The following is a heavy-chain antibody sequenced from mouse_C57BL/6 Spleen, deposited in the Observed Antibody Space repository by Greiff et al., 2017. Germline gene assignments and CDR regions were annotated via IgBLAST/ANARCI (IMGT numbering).Heavy chain of an antibody. D-gene: IGHD2-3*01. CDR3: ARDGGWLLFDV. CDR1: GFTFSSYA. J-gene: IGHJ1*03. CDR2: ISDGGSYT. V-gene: IGHV5-4*01. Sequence: EVQGVESGGGLVKPGGSLKLSCAASGFTFSSYAMSWVRQTPEKRLEWVATISDGGSYTYYPDNVKGRYTISRDNAKNNQYLQMGHLKSEDSAMYYCARDGGWLLFDVWGTGTTVTVSS.